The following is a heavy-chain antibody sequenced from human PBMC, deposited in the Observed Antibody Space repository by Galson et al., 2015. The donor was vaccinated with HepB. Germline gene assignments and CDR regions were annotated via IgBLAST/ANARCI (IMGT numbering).Heavy chain of an antibody. CDR3: TSEGGPTVGGDAFDI. V-gene: IGHV1-3*01. Sequence: SVKVSCKASGYTFTSYIIHWVRQAPGQRLEWMGYIRAGNGYTEYSQNFQGRVTIAMDTSASTVYVELSSLRSEDTAVYYCTSEGGPTVGGDAFDIWGPGTMVTVSS. CDR2: IRAGNGYT. J-gene: IGHJ3*02. CDR1: GYTFTSYI. D-gene: IGHD1-26*01.